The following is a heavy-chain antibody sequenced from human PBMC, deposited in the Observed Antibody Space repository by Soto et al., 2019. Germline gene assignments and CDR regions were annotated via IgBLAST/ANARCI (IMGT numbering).Heavy chain of an antibody. D-gene: IGHD2-15*01. V-gene: IGHV1-46*01. Sequence: GASVKVSCKASGYTFTSYYMHWVRQAPGQGLEWMGIINPSGGSTSYTQKFQGRVTMTRDTSTSTVYMELSSLRSEDTAVYYCARGAIGYCSGGSCYRGNWFDPWGQGTLVTVSS. CDR3: ARGAIGYCSGGSCYRGNWFDP. CDR1: GYTFTSYY. J-gene: IGHJ5*02. CDR2: INPSGGST.